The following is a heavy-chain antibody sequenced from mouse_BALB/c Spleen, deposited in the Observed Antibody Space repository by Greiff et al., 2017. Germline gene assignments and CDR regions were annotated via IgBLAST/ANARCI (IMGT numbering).Heavy chain of an antibody. CDR1: GFTFSSFG. Sequence: EVKLMESGGGLVQPGGSRKLSCAASGFTFSSFGMHWVRQAPEKGLEWVAYISSGSSTIYYADTVKGRFTISRDNPKNTLFLQMTSLRSEDTAMYYCARSGYYGSYDVWGAGTTVTVSS. V-gene: IGHV5-17*02. CDR2: ISSGSSTI. D-gene: IGHD1-1*01. CDR3: ARSGYYGSYDV. J-gene: IGHJ1*01.